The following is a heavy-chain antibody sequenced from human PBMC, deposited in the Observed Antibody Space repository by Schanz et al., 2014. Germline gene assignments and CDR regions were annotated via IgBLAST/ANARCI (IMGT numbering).Heavy chain of an antibody. CDR2: IKQDGIEK. Sequence: EVQLVESGGGLVQPGGSLRLSCAASGFTFGNFFMSWVRQAPGKGLEWVANIKQDGIEKYYVDSVKGRFTISRDNAKTSLYLQMPSLPADDTAVYYCARDKGGYYPFDYWGRGTLVTVSS. D-gene: IGHD3-3*01. CDR1: GFTFGNFF. V-gene: IGHV3-7*01. J-gene: IGHJ4*02. CDR3: ARDKGGYYPFDY.